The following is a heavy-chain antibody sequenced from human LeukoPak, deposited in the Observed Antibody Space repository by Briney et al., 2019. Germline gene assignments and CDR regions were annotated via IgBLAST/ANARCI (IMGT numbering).Heavy chain of an antibody. CDR2: INPNSGGT. CDR1: GYTFTGYY. Sequence: GASVKVYCKASGYTFTGYYMHWVRQAPGQGLEWMGWINPNSGGTNYAQKFQGRVTMTRDTSISTAYMELSRLRSDDTAVYYCARGKRGATYPYSSWYDYWGQGTLVTVSS. CDR3: ARGKRGATYPYSSWYDY. V-gene: IGHV1-2*02. J-gene: IGHJ4*02. D-gene: IGHD6-13*01.